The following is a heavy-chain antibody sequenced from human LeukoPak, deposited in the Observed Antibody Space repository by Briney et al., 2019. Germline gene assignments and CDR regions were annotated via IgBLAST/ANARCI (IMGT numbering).Heavy chain of an antibody. Sequence: GGSLRLSCAASGFTFSSYWMSGVRQAPGKGLEWVANIKQDGSEKYYVDSVKGRFTISRDNAKNSLYLQMNSLRAEDTAVYYCARDGHSSSSGLGYWGQGTLVTVSS. V-gene: IGHV3-7*01. CDR3: ARDGHSSSSGLGY. D-gene: IGHD6-6*01. J-gene: IGHJ4*02. CDR1: GFTFSSYW. CDR2: IKQDGSEK.